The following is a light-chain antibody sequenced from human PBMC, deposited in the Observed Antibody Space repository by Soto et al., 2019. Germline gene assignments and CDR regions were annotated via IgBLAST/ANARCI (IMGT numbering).Light chain of an antibody. CDR1: QSVGSN. CDR3: QQYNNWPPIT. CDR2: GAS. V-gene: IGKV3D-15*01. J-gene: IGKJ5*01. Sequence: EIVMSQSPATLSASPGERVTLSCKASQSVGSNLAWYQQKPGQAPRLLIYGASTRATGIPDKFSGSGSGTEFTLTIYSLQSEDFVVYYCQQYNNWPPITFGQGTRLEI.